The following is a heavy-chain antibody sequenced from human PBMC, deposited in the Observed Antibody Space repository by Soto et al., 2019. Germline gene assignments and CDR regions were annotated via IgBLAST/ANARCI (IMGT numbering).Heavy chain of an antibody. CDR1: GASLSTDTFY. CDR2: IYYSGAA. V-gene: IGHV4-39*01. J-gene: IGHJ5*02. Sequence: QLQLQESGPGLVRPSETLSLTCTVSGASLSTDTFYWGWIRQPPGKGLEWIAVIYYSGAAYYNPSLKRRVPISLDTSKNQVSLKLNPVTATDTALYFCARPDGGGKFYSLDPWGQGTLVTVSS. CDR3: ARPDGGGKFYSLDP. D-gene: IGHD2-15*01.